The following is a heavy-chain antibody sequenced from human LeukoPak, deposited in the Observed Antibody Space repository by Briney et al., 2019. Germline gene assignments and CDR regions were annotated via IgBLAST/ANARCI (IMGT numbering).Heavy chain of an antibody. Sequence: ASVKVSCKASGYTFTQYGISWVRKAPGQGLEWMGRVSAYNGNTDYAQKFKGRVTMTTDRSTTTAYLELRSLTSDDTAVYYCARSSSYNTLKSFDSWGQGTLVTVSS. J-gene: IGHJ4*02. CDR1: GYTFTQYG. CDR2: VSAYNGNT. D-gene: IGHD2-2*02. V-gene: IGHV1-18*01. CDR3: ARSSSYNTLKSFDS.